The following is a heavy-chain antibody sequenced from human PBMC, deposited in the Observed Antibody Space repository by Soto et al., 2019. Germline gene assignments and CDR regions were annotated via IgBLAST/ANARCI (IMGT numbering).Heavy chain of an antibody. CDR3: ASSTLPAAMNWFDP. V-gene: IGHV1-3*01. CDR2: INAGNGNT. D-gene: IGHD2-2*01. CDR1: GYTFTSYA. Sequence: ASLKVSCXASGYTFTSYAMHWVRQAPGQRLEWMGWINAGNGNTKYSQKFQGRVTITRDTSASTAYMELSSLRSEDTAVYYCASSTLPAAMNWFDPWGQGTLVTVSS. J-gene: IGHJ5*02.